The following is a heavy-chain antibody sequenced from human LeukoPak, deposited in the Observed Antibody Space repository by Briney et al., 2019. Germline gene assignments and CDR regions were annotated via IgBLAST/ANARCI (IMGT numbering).Heavy chain of an antibody. CDR2: IKQDGSET. V-gene: IGHV3-7*01. J-gene: IGHJ3*02. CDR3: ARVYYYDSSGTGXFDX. CDR1: GFTFSNYW. D-gene: IGHD3-22*01. Sequence: GGSLRLSCAASGFTFSNYWINWVRQAPGKGLEWVANIKQDGSETYCVDSVKGRFTISRDNAKNSLYLQMNSLRDEDTAVYYCARVYYYDSSGTGXFDXWGQGTMVTV.